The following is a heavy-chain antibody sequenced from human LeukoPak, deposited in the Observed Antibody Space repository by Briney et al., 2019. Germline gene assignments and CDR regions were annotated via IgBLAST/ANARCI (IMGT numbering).Heavy chain of an antibody. D-gene: IGHD5-12*01. CDR1: GYTFTSYY. CDR3: ARDSGYDATLDYYYYGMDV. Sequence: GASVKVSCKASGYTFTSYYMHWVRQAPGQGLEWMGIINPSGGSTSYAQKFQGRVTMTRDTSTSTVYMELSSLRSEDTAVYYCARDSGYDATLDYYYYGMDVWGQGTTVTVSS. J-gene: IGHJ6*02. V-gene: IGHV1-46*01. CDR2: INPSGGST.